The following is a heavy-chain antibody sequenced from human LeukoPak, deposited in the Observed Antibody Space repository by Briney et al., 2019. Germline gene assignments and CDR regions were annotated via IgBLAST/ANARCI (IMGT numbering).Heavy chain of an antibody. CDR2: IQYDGSDK. Sequence: GGSLRLSCVASGFTFRNYGMHWVRQVPGKGLEWLAFIQYDGSDKYYADSVKGRFTISRDNSRNTLYLQMNSLRVEDTAVYYCARDRLRSSLDYWGQGTLVTVSS. V-gene: IGHV3-30*02. D-gene: IGHD1-26*01. J-gene: IGHJ4*02. CDR1: GFTFRNYG. CDR3: ARDRLRSSLDY.